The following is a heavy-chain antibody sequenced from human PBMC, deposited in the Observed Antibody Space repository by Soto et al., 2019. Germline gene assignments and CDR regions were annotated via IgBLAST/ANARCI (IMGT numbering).Heavy chain of an antibody. J-gene: IGHJ4*02. Sequence: EVQLVESWGGLVQPGGSLRLACAGSGFTFSSYWMHWVRQAPGKGLEWVSRIDHDGPTDYADSVRGRFTISRDNAENTLYLQMNSLRPEDTAVYYCVRASHGDYWGQGTLVTVSS. CDR1: GFTFSSYW. V-gene: IGHV3-74*01. CDR3: VRASHGDY. CDR2: IDHDGPT.